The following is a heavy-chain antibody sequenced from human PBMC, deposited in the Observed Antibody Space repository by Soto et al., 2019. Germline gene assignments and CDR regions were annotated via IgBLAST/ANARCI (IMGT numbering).Heavy chain of an antibody. CDR1: GFRFSDYS. CDR3: ARDNNDFWSGNFDN. V-gene: IGHV3-48*01. J-gene: IGHJ4*02. CDR2: ISSSSFTI. Sequence: GGSLRLSCAASGFRFSDYSMNWVRQAPGRGLEWVSYISSSSFTIHYADSVEGRFAISRDNAKNSLYLQMNSLRAEDTAVYNCARDNNDFWSGNFDNGGREALFTVPS. D-gene: IGHD3-3*01.